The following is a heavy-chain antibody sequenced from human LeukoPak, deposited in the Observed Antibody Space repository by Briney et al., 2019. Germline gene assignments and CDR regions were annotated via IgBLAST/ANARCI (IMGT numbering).Heavy chain of an antibody. CDR1: GYTFTTYY. V-gene: IGHV1-46*01. J-gene: IGHJ4*02. D-gene: IGHD6-13*01. Sequence: ASVTVSCKASGYTFTTYYLHWVRQAPGQGLDWMGLINPSGGSTSYAQKFQGRVTMTRDTSTSTVYMELSSLRSEDTAVYYCARIIAASATWDYWGQGTLVTVSS. CDR3: ARIIAASATWDY. CDR2: INPSGGST.